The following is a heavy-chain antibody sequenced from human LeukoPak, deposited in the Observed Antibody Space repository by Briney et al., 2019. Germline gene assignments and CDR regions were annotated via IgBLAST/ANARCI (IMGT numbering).Heavy chain of an antibody. CDR3: ATSSSADAFDI. D-gene: IGHD6-19*01. CDR1: GYTFTGYY. Sequence: ASVKVSCKASGYTFTGYYMHWVRQAPGQGLEWMGRINPNSGGTNYAQKFQGRVTITRDTSASTAYMELSSLRSEDTAVYYCATSSSADAFDIWGQGTMVTVSS. J-gene: IGHJ3*02. CDR2: INPNSGGT. V-gene: IGHV1-2*06.